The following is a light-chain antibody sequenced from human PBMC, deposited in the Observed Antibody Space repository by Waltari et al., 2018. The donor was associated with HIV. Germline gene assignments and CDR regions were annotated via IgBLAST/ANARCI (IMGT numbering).Light chain of an antibody. CDR3: EQSYNSPRT. Sequence: IQMTQSTSSLSASVGDRVTITCRRSGSIRSNLNWYQQKPGKAPKLLIYAASSLQSGVPSRFSGSGSGTDFTLTISSLQPEDFVTYHCEQSYNSPRTFGQGTKVEIK. J-gene: IGKJ1*01. CDR2: AAS. V-gene: IGKV1-39*01. CDR1: GSIRSN.